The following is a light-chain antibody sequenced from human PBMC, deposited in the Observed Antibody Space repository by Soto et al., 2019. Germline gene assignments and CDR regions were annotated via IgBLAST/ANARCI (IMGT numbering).Light chain of an antibody. CDR3: QHYNSYSEA. CDR2: KAS. V-gene: IGKV1-5*03. CDR1: QTISSW. J-gene: IGKJ1*01. Sequence: DIQMTQSPSTLSGSVGDRVTITCRASQTISSWLAWYQQKPGKAPKLLIYKASTLKSGVPSRFSGSGSGTEFTLTISSLQREDFATYDCQHYNSYSEAFGQGTKVELK.